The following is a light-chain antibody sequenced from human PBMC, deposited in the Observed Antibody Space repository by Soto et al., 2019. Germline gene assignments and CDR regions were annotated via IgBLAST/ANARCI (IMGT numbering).Light chain of an antibody. CDR3: SSYPSSSTVI. CDR1: SSEVGGYNF. J-gene: IGLJ2*01. CDR2: DVR. Sequence: QSTLTQPASVSGSPGQSITISCSGTSSEVGGYNFVSWYQQHPGKAPKFIIYDVRNRPSGVSNRCSGSRSGNTASLTLSGLQADDEADHYYSSYPSSSTVIFGGGTKLTV. V-gene: IGLV2-14*03.